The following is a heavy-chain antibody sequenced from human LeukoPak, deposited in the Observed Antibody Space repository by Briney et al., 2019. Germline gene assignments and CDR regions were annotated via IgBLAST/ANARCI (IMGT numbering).Heavy chain of an antibody. J-gene: IGHJ4*02. V-gene: IGHV3-53*01. CDR2: IYSDGST. CDR1: GFTLSDYY. D-gene: IGHD3-10*01. CDR3: ARDLSDSGSY. Sequence: GGSLRLSCAASGFTLSDYYMSWVRQAPGKGLEWVSVIYSDGSTFYADSVRGRFTISRDDSKNTLYLQMNSLRAEDTAVYYCARDLSDSGSYWGQGTLVTVSS.